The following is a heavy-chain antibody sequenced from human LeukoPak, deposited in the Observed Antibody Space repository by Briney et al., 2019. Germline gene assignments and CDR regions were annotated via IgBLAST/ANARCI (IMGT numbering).Heavy chain of an antibody. CDR2: IYYSGST. J-gene: IGHJ4*02. Sequence: SQSLSLTCTVSGVSISNYYWGWIRQPPGEGLEWIGYIYYSGSTNYNPSLKSRVTISVDTSKNQFSLKLSSVTAADTAVYYCARDEVGATVYWGQGTLVTVSS. CDR1: GVSISNYY. V-gene: IGHV4-59*01. D-gene: IGHD1-26*01. CDR3: ARDEVGATVY.